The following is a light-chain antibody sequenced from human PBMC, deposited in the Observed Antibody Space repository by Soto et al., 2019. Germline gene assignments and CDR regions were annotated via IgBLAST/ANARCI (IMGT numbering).Light chain of an antibody. CDR2: RNN. CDR3: AAWDDSLSGGEV. Sequence: QAVVTQPPSASGTPGQRVTISCSGSSSNIGSNYVYWYQQLPGTAPKLLIYRNNQRPSGVPDRFSGSKSGTSASLAISGLRSEDEADYYCAAWDDSLSGGEVFGGGTKLTGL. J-gene: IGLJ3*02. V-gene: IGLV1-47*01. CDR1: SSNIGSNY.